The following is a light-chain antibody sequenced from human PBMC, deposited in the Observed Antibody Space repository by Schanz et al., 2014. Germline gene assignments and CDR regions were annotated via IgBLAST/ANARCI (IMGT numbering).Light chain of an antibody. Sequence: QSALTQPASVSGSPGQSITISCTGTSSDVGGYNYVSWHQQHPGKAPKLMIYDVSNRPSGVSNRFSGSKSGNTASLTISGLQAEDEADYYCQSYDSSLSAWVFGGGTKLTVL. CDR2: DVS. CDR1: SSDVGGYNY. J-gene: IGLJ3*02. CDR3: QSYDSSLSAWV. V-gene: IGLV2-14*03.